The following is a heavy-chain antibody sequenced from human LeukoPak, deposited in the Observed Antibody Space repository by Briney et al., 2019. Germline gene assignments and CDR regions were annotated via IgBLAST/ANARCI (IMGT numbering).Heavy chain of an antibody. CDR3: ARVRQGLPYLDAFDV. D-gene: IGHD2-2*01. V-gene: IGHV3-66*02. CDR1: GFTVSSNY. Sequence: GGSLRLSCAASGFTVSSNYMSWVRQAPGKGLEWVSVIYSGGSTYHADSVKGRFTISRDEYKNTLSLQMNSLRAEDTAVYYCARVRQGLPYLDAFDVWGQGTMVTVSS. J-gene: IGHJ3*01. CDR2: IYSGGST.